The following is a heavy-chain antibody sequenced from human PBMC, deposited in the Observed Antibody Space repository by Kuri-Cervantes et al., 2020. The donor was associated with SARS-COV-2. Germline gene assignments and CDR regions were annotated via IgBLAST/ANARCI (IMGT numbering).Heavy chain of an antibody. CDR3: AKDLGGYDRGAFDI. J-gene: IGHJ3*02. D-gene: IGHD5-12*01. V-gene: IGHV3-30*02. CDR2: IRYDGSNK. CDR1: GFTFSDYY. Sequence: GGSLRLSCAASGFTFSDYYMSWIRQAPGKGLEWVAFIRYDGSNKYYADSVKGRFTISRDNSKNTLYLQMNSLRAEDTAVYYCAKDLGGYDRGAFDIWGQGTMVTVSS.